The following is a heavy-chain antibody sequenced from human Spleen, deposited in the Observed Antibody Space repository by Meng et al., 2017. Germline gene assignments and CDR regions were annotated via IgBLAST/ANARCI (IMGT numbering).Heavy chain of an antibody. Sequence: QLQRWGAGLLKPSETLSLTCAVYGGSFSGYYWSWIRQTPGKGLEWIGEIWHAGGTNYNPSFKSRVTMSIDKSNNQFSLKLTSVTAADTAVYYCAIDGSGWQQEDFWGQGTLVTVSS. J-gene: IGHJ4*02. CDR3: AIDGSGWQQEDF. CDR2: IWHAGGT. CDR1: GGSFSGYY. D-gene: IGHD6-19*01. V-gene: IGHV4-34*01.